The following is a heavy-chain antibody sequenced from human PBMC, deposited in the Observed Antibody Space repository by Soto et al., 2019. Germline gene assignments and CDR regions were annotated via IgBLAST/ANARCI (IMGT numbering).Heavy chain of an antibody. J-gene: IGHJ4*02. V-gene: IGHV3-21*01. CDR3: ARGETRAYYDILTGQDTNFDY. CDR2: ISSSSSYI. Sequence: LRLSCAASGFTFSSYSMNWVRQAPGKGLEWVSSISSSSSYIYYADSVKGRFTISRDNAKNSLYLQMNSLRAEDTAVYYCARGETRAYYDILTGQDTNFDYWGQGTLVTVSS. CDR1: GFTFSSYS. D-gene: IGHD3-9*01.